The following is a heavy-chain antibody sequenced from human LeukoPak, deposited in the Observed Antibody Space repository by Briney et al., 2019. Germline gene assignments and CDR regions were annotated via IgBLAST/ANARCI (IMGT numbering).Heavy chain of an antibody. J-gene: IGHJ4*02. V-gene: IGHV3-43*01. D-gene: IGHD2-21*02. Sequence: GGSLRLSCAASGFTFDRFTIHWVRQTPGKCLEWVSLINRRGHTFYADSVMGRFTISRDNSRNSVFLQMNSLRPEDTALYHCAKEVDCPSDCLFFHSWGQGTLVTVSS. CDR2: INRRGHT. CDR3: AKEVDCPSDCLFFHS. CDR1: GFTFDRFT.